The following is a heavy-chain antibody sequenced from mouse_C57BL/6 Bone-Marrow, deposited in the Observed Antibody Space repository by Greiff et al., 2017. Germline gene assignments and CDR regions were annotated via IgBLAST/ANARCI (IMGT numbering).Heavy chain of an antibody. J-gene: IGHJ4*01. CDR1: GFSLTSYG. D-gene: IGHD2-1*01. CDR3: ARQDYYGNYYAMDY. Sequence: QVQLKESGPGLVAPSQSLSITCTVSGFSLTSYGVHWVRQPPGKGLEWLVVIWSDGSTTYNSALKSRLSISKDNSKSQVFLKMNSLQTDDTAMYYCARQDYYGNYYAMDYWGQGTSVTVAS. V-gene: IGHV2-6-1*01. CDR2: IWSDGST.